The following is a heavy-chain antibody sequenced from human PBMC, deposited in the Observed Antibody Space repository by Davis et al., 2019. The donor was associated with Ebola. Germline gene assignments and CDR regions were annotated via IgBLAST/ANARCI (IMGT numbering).Heavy chain of an antibody. CDR1: GVSISSGGYY. CDR3: ARVHGSGSTPFDS. J-gene: IGHJ4*02. Sequence: SETLSLTCTVSGVSISSGGYYWSSIRQHPGKGLEWIGDIYYTGSTYYNPSLKSRVTIAVDTSNHQFSLKLSSVTAADTPVYYCARVHGSGSTPFDSWGQGTLVTVSS. V-gene: IGHV4-31*03. CDR2: IYYTGST. D-gene: IGHD3-10*01.